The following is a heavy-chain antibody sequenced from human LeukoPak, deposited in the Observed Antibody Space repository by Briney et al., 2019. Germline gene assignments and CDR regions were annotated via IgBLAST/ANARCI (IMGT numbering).Heavy chain of an antibody. J-gene: IGHJ4*02. D-gene: IGHD6-19*01. Sequence: SETLSLTCTVSGGSISSYYWSWIRQPAGKGLEWIGRIYTSGSTNYNPSLKSRVTMSVDTSKNQFSLKLSSVTAADTAVYYCARDREGSGWYYFDYWGQGTLVTVSS. CDR3: ARDREGSGWYYFDY. V-gene: IGHV4-4*07. CDR1: GGSISSYY. CDR2: IYTSGST.